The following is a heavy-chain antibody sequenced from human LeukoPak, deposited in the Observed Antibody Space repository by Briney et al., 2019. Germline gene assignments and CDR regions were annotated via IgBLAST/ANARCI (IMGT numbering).Heavy chain of an antibody. CDR2: IRSKANSYAT. CDR3: TRPGLGYCSSTSCPGWVDV. V-gene: IGHV3-73*01. J-gene: IGHJ6*04. D-gene: IGHD2-2*01. CDR1: GFTFSGSA. Sequence: PGGSLTLSCAASGFTFSGSAMHWVRQASGKGLERVGRIRSKANSYATAYAASVKGRFTISRDDSKNTAYLQMNSLKTEDTAVYYCTRPGLGYCSSTSCPGWVDVWGKGTTVTVSS.